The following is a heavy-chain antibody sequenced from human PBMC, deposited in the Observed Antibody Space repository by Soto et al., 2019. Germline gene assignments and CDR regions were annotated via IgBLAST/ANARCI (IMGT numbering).Heavy chain of an antibody. CDR2: IYYSGST. CDR3: AMSPDSTVTAFGY. V-gene: IGHV4-31*03. Sequence: QVQLQESGPGLVKPSQPLSLTCTVSGGSISSGGYYWSWLRQHPGNGLEWIGYIYYSGSTYYNPSLKSRSIISVDTSKNQFSLKLSSVTAADTAVYYCAMSPDSTVTAFGYWGQGTLVTVSS. CDR1: GGSISSGGYY. J-gene: IGHJ4*02. D-gene: IGHD4-17*01.